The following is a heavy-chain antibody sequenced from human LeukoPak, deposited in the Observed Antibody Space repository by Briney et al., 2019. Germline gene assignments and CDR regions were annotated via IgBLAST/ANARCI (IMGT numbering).Heavy chain of an antibody. J-gene: IGHJ4*02. Sequence: KPSETLSLTCTVSGGSSNSYYWSWIRQPPGKGLEWIGCISYRGSTHYNPSLKSRVTISVDTSKNHFSLKLSSVTAADTAVYYCARVRRLGVITPYLDYWGQGTLVTVSS. CDR1: GGSSNSYY. CDR3: ARVRRLGVITPYLDY. V-gene: IGHV4-59*08. D-gene: IGHD3-16*02. CDR2: ISYRGST.